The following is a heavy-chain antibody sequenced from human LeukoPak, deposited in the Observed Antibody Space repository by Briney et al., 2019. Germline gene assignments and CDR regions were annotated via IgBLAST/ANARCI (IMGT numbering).Heavy chain of an antibody. J-gene: IGHJ3*02. D-gene: IGHD3-16*01. Sequence: PGGSLRLSCAASGFTFSSYGMHWVRQAPGKGLEWVAVILNDGSQEKYADSVKGRFTISRDNSKSTLFLQMNSLRAEDTAVYYCARDDALGDNALDIWGQGTMVTVSS. CDR2: ILNDGSQE. CDR3: ARDDALGDNALDI. V-gene: IGHV3-33*01. CDR1: GFTFSSYG.